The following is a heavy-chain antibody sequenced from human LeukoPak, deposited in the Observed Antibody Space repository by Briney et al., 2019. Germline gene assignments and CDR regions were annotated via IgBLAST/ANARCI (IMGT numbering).Heavy chain of an antibody. Sequence: SETLSLTCTVSGGSISSYYWSWIRQPAGKGLEWIGRIYTRGSTNYNRSLKSRVTISVDPSKNQVSLQLSSVTAADTAVYYCARDRHYLSGYENLDAFDIWGQGTIVTVSS. D-gene: IGHD3-22*01. CDR1: GGSISSYY. V-gene: IGHV4-4*07. J-gene: IGHJ3*02. CDR2: IYTRGST. CDR3: ARDRHYLSGYENLDAFDI.